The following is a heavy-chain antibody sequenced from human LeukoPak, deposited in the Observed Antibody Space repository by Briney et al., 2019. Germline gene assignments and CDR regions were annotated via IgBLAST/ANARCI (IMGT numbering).Heavy chain of an antibody. D-gene: IGHD1-1*01. CDR1: GVSINNTKYY. V-gene: IGHV4-39*07. CDR2: IYYSGST. J-gene: IGHJ6*03. CDR3: ARGVRYTGYYYYMDV. Sequence: SETLSLTCTMSGVSINNTKYYWVWIRQPPGKGLEWIGSIYYSGSTYYNPSLKSRLTVSVDTSKNQFSLKLSSVTAADTAVYYCARGVRYTGYYYYMDVWGKGTTVTVSS.